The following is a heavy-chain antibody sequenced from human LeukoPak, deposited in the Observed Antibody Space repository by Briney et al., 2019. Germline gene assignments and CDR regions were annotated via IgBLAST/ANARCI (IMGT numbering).Heavy chain of an antibody. CDR3: ARDLIAARPGWFDP. CDR1: GYTSTTYG. CDR2: ISAYNGNT. J-gene: IGHJ5*02. V-gene: IGHV1-18*01. D-gene: IGHD6-6*01. Sequence: ASVKVSCKASGYTSTTYGINWVRQAPGQGLEWMGWISAYNGNTNYAQNLQGRVTLTTDTSASTAYMELRSLRSDDTAVYYCARDLIAARPGWFDPWGQGTLVIVSS.